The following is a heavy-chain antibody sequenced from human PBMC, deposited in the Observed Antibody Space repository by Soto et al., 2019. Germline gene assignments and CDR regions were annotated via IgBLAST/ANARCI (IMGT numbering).Heavy chain of an antibody. Sequence: PSETLSLTCTVSGASMEDHYGSWIRQPPGKGLECMGYMFYSGRAEYNASLRSRVTMSVDTSNNQFYLKLRCVKASDTAIYYCARSVHYYGVDFWGQGTLVTVSS. J-gene: IGHJ4*02. CDR1: GASMEDHY. CDR3: ARSVHYYGVDF. CDR2: MFYSGRA. V-gene: IGHV4-59*11. D-gene: IGHD1-26*01.